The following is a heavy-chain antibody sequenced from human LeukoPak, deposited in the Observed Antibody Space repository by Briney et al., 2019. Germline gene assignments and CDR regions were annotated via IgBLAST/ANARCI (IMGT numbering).Heavy chain of an antibody. CDR3: ARDLTGNVCDY. CDR1: EFSFSIYW. J-gene: IGHJ4*02. CDR2: INTDGSST. D-gene: IGHD3-16*01. Sequence: GGTLRLSCAASEFSFSIYWMHWVRHAPGEGLVWVSRINTDGSSTSYADSVKGRFTISRDNAKNTLYLQMNSLRADDTALYYCARDLTGNVCDYWGQGTLVTVSS. V-gene: IGHV3-74*01.